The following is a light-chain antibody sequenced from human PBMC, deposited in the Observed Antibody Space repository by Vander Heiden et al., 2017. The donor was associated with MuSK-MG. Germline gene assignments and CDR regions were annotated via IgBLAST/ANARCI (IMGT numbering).Light chain of an antibody. Sequence: DIQMTQSPSSLSASVGDRVTLTCRANQSIGAFLNWYQQTPGTAPRLLIYAAYSLQSGAPPRFSGSGSGTEFTLTISGLQSEDSATYFCQQSSETPTFGGGTKVEIK. V-gene: IGKV1-39*01. CDR3: QQSSETPT. CDR1: QSIGAF. J-gene: IGKJ4*01. CDR2: AAY.